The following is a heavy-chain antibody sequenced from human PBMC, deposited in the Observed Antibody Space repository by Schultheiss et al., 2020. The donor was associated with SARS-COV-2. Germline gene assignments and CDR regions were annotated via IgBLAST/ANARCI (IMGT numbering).Heavy chain of an antibody. CDR3: ARSYSSSFHYYYYYMDV. V-gene: IGHV4-59*01. Sequence: SQTLSLTCTVSGGSISSYYWSWIRQPPGKGLEWIGYIYYSGSTNYNPSLKSRVTISVDTSKNQFSLKLSSVTAADTAVYYCARSYSSSFHYYYYYMDVWGKGTTVTVS. D-gene: IGHD6-13*01. CDR1: GGSISSYY. CDR2: IYYSGST. J-gene: IGHJ6*03.